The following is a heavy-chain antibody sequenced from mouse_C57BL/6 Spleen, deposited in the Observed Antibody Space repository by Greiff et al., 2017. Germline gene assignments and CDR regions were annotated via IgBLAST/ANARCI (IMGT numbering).Heavy chain of an antibody. CDR1: GFTFSDYW. V-gene: IGHV6-6*01. J-gene: IGHJ4*01. D-gene: IGHD2-4*01. Sequence: EVQLQESGGGLVQPGGSMKLSCAASGFTFSDYWMDWVRQSPGQGLEWVAEIRNKANNHATYYAVSVKGRFTISRDESKSSVYLKMNSSSAEDTGMYYCTRSIYYDYDEEGYYAMDYWGQGTSVTVSS. CDR3: TRSIYYDYDEEGYYAMDY. CDR2: IRNKANNHAT.